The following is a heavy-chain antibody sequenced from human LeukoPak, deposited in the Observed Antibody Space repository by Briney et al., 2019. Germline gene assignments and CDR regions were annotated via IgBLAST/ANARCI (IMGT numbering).Heavy chain of an antibody. J-gene: IGHJ4*02. V-gene: IGHV3-30*18. D-gene: IGHD3-22*01. Sequence: GGSLRLSCAASGFTFSTYGMHWVRQAPGKGLEWVAVISYDGSNKYYADSVKGRFTISRDNSKNTLYLQMNSLRAEDAAVYYCAKDYYYDSSGQFYYFHYWGQGTLVTVS. CDR2: ISYDGSNK. CDR1: GFTFSTYG. CDR3: AKDYYYDSSGQFYYFHY.